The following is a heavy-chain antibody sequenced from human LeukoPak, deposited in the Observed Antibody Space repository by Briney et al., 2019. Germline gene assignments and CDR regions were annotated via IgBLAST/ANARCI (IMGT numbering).Heavy chain of an antibody. CDR2: IYSGGST. CDR3: ARDYGSGSPYGMDV. CDR1: GFTVSSNY. J-gene: IGHJ6*02. D-gene: IGHD3-10*01. Sequence: PGGSLRLSCAASGFTVSSNYMSWVRQAPGKGLEWVSVIYSGGSTYYADSVKGRFTISRDNSKNTLYLQMNSPRAEDTAVYYCARDYGSGSPYGMDVWGQGTTVTVSS. V-gene: IGHV3-53*01.